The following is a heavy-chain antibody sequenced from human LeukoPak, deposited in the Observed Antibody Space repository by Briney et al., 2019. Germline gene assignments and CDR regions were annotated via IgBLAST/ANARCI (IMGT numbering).Heavy chain of an antibody. V-gene: IGHV1-2*02. CDR1: GYTFTDYY. Sequence: AASVKVSCKTSGYTFTDYYIHWVRQAPGQGLEWMGWINPNSGEKNSAQKFQGRVTMTGDTAIRTAYMALSRLTSDDTAVYYCATDRDYSNTERGFDYWGQGTLVTVSS. D-gene: IGHD4-11*01. J-gene: IGHJ4*02. CDR3: ATDRDYSNTERGFDY. CDR2: INPNSGEK.